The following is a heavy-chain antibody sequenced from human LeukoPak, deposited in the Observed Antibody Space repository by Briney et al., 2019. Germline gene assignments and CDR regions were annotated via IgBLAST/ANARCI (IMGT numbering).Heavy chain of an antibody. CDR2: ISSSSSYI. Sequence: GGSLRLSCAASGFTFSSYGMNWVRQAPGKGLEWVSSISSSSSYIYYADSVKGRFTISRDNAKNSLYLQMNSLRAEDTAVYYCARDPGGERDYWGQGTLVTVSS. CDR1: GFTFSSYG. J-gene: IGHJ4*02. V-gene: IGHV3-21*01. CDR3: ARDPGGERDY. D-gene: IGHD2-8*02.